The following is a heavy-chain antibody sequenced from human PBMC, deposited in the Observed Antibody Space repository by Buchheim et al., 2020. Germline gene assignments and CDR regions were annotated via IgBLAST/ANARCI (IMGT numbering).Heavy chain of an antibody. CDR1: GYTFTGYY. CDR2: INPNSGGT. J-gene: IGHJ6*02. D-gene: IGHD2-21*02. Sequence: QVQLVQSGAEVKKPGASVKVSCKASGYTFTGYYMHWVRQAPGQGLEWMGWINPNSGGTNYAQKFQGWVTMTRDTSLSTAYMELSRLRSDDTAVYYCARTYCGGDCRKRRHYYYGMDVWGQGTT. CDR3: ARTYCGGDCRKRRHYYYGMDV. V-gene: IGHV1-2*04.